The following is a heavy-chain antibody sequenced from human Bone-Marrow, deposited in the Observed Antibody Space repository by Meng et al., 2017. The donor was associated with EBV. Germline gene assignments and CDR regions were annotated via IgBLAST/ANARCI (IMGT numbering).Heavy chain of an antibody. D-gene: IGHD3-10*01. CDR1: GGTFRSDA. J-gene: IGHJ4*02. Sequence: QVQLAQSGAEVKKPGSSVKVSCKTSGGTFRSDAVSWVRQAPGQGLEWMGGLIPMSDAPHYAQKFQDRVRITADESTSTHYMDLSGLRSEDTAVYYCASESGRGFTPDYWGQGTLVTVSS. CDR3: ASESGRGFTPDY. V-gene: IGHV1-69*01. CDR2: LIPMSDAP.